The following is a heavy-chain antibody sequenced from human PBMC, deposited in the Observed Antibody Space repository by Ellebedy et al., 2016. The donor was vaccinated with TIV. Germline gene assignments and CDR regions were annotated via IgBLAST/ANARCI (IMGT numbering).Heavy chain of an antibody. CDR1: GGSISHDY. Sequence: MPSETLSLTCTVSGGSISHDYWGWIRQPPGKGLEWIGYIHGSGGPNNNPSLESRVTISVDTSKNQFSLRLTSVTAADTAVYFCARLAYSYGEGNWFDPWGQGSLVIVSS. D-gene: IGHD5-18*01. J-gene: IGHJ5*02. V-gene: IGHV4-59*01. CDR3: ARLAYSYGEGNWFDP. CDR2: IHGSGGP.